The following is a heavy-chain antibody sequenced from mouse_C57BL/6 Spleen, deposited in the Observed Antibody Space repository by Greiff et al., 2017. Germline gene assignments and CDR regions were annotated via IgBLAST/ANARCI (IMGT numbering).Heavy chain of an antibody. V-gene: IGHV5-16*01. CDR3: ARVGIYDGYRYAMDY. D-gene: IGHD2-3*01. CDR2: INYDGSST. CDR1: GFTFSDYY. Sequence: EVKLMESEGGLVQPGSSMKLSCTASGFTFSDYYMAWVRQVPEKGLEWVANINYDGSSTYYLDSLKSRFIISRDNAKNILYLQMSSLKSEDTATYYGARVGIYDGYRYAMDYWGQGTSVTVSS. J-gene: IGHJ4*01.